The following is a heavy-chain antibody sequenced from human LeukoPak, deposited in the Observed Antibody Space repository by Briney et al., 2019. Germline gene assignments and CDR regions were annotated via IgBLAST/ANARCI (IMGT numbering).Heavy chain of an antibody. V-gene: IGHV3-15*01. CDR2: IKSKTDGGTT. CDR1: GFTFSNAW. J-gene: IGHJ6*02. Sequence: PGGSLRLSCAASGFTFSNAWMSWVRQAPGKGLEWVGRIKSKTDGGTTDYAAPVKGRFTISRDDSKNTLYLQVNSLKTEDTAVYYCTTVSGSITMVRGVIALYYGMDVWGQGTTVTVSS. CDR3: TTVSGSITMVRGVIALYYGMDV. D-gene: IGHD3-10*01.